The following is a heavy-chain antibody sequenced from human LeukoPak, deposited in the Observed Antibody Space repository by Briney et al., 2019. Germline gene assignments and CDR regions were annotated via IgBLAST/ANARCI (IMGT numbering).Heavy chain of an antibody. CDR2: IYYSRST. CDR1: GGSISSSSYY. J-gene: IGHJ3*02. V-gene: IGHV4-39*01. CDR3: ASHLRSVDAFDI. Sequence: SETLSLTCTVSGGSISSSSYYWGWIRQPPGKGLEWIGSIYYSRSTYYNPSLKSRVTISVDTSKNQFSLKLSSVTAADTAVYYCASHLRSVDAFDIWGQGTMVTVSS.